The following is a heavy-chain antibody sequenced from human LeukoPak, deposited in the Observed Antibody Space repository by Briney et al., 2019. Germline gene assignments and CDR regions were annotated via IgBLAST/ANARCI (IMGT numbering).Heavy chain of an antibody. CDR3: AKCGDFWSFSYMDV. Sequence: GGSLRLSCAASGFTFSSYWMSWVRQAPGKGLEWVANIKYDGSEKYYVDSVKGRFTISRDNSKNTLYLQMNSLRAEDTAVYYCAKCGDFWSFSYMDVWGKGTTVTVSS. V-gene: IGHV3-7*03. D-gene: IGHD3-3*01. J-gene: IGHJ6*03. CDR1: GFTFSSYW. CDR2: IKYDGSEK.